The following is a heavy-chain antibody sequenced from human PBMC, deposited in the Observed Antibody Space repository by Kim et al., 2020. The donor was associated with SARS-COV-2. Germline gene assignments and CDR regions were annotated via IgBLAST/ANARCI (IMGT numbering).Heavy chain of an antibody. J-gene: IGHJ6*02. CDR1: GFTFSSYG. V-gene: IGHV3-33*06. Sequence: GGSLRLSCAASGFTFSSYGMHWVRQAPGKGLEWVAVIWYDGSNKYYADSVKGRFTISRDNSKNTLYLQMNSPRAEDTVVYYCAKDYTGSYYDSSGYYYYGMDVWGQGTTVTVSS. CDR3: AKDYTGSYYDSSGYYYYGMDV. CDR2: IWYDGSNK. D-gene: IGHD3-22*01.